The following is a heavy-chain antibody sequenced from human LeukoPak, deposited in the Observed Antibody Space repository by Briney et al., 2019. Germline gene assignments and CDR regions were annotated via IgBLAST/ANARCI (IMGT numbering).Heavy chain of an antibody. D-gene: IGHD3-22*01. CDR3: AKYYHVSSGYSNWLDP. CDR1: SGSISSSGSY. J-gene: IGHJ5*02. V-gene: IGHV4-31*03. CDR2: MYYSGTT. Sequence: SQTLSLTCTVSSGSISSSGSYWTWLRQHPGKGLEWIAYMYYSGTTYYNPSLRSRITISVDTSKNQFSLTLSSVTAADTAVYYCAKYYHVSSGYSNWLDPWGQGTLVTVSS.